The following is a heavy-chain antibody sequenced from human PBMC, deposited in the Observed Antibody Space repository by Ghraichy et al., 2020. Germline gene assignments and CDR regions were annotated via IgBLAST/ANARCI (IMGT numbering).Heavy chain of an antibody. CDR3: ARAPVDIVVVYPGAFDI. CDR2: IYYSGST. J-gene: IGHJ3*02. Sequence: SLNISCTVSGGSISSGDYYWSWIRQPPGKGLEWIGYIYYSGSTYYNPSLKSRVTISVDTSKNQFSLKLSSVTAADTAVYYCARAPVDIVVVYPGAFDIWGQGTMVTVSS. CDR1: GGSISSGDYY. D-gene: IGHD3-22*01. V-gene: IGHV4-30-4*01.